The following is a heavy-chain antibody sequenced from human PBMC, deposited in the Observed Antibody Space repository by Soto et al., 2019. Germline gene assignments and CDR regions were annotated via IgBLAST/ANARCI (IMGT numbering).Heavy chain of an antibody. CDR1: GYSFNSYY. CDR2: INPSGAST. D-gene: IGHD3-10*01. J-gene: IGHJ3*02. CDR3: ASDYNAYQRQHVFDI. V-gene: IGHV1-46*02. Sequence: QVQLVQSGAEVKKPGASVKVACKASGYSFNSYYMHWVRQAPGQGPEWMGVINPSGASTSYAQKFQGRVTMTRDTSTSTDYMELSSLRSEDTALYYYASDYNAYQRQHVFDIWGQGTLVTVSS.